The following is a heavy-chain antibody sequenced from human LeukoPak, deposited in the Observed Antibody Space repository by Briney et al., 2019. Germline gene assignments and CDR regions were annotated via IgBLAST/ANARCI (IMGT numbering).Heavy chain of an antibody. CDR3: ARFPRRDNWFDP. CDR2: IYHSGST. V-gene: IGHV4-30-2*01. CDR1: GGSISSGGYS. J-gene: IGHJ5*02. Sequence: PSQTLSLTCAVSGGSISSGGYSWSWIRQPPGKGLEWIGYIYHSGSTYYNPSLKSRVTISVDRSKNQFSLKLNSVTAADAAVYYCARFPRRDNWFDPWGQGTLVTVSS.